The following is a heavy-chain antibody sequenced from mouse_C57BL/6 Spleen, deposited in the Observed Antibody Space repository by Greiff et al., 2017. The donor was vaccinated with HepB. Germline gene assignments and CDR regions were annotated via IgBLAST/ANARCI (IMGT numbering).Heavy chain of an antibody. D-gene: IGHD1-1*01. CDR1: GFTFSDYY. Sequence: EVNVVESEGGLVQPGSSMKLSCTASGFTFSDYYMAWVRQVPEKGLEWVANINYDGSSTYYLDSLKSRFIISRDNAKNILYLQMSSLKSEDTATYYCAKARGSSWYWYFDVWGTGTTVTVSS. J-gene: IGHJ1*03. V-gene: IGHV5-16*01. CDR2: INYDGSST. CDR3: AKARGSSWYWYFDV.